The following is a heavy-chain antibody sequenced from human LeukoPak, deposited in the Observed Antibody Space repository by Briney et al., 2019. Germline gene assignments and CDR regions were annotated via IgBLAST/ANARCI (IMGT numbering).Heavy chain of an antibody. J-gene: IGHJ3*02. D-gene: IGHD6-13*01. Sequence: ASVKVSCKASGYTFTSYGISWVRQAPGQGLEWMGWISAYNGNTNYAQKLQGRVTMTTDTSTSTAYTELRSLRSDDTAVYYCARQGSSPIYDAFDIWGQGTMVTVSS. CDR3: ARQGSSPIYDAFDI. CDR1: GYTFTSYG. V-gene: IGHV1-18*01. CDR2: ISAYNGNT.